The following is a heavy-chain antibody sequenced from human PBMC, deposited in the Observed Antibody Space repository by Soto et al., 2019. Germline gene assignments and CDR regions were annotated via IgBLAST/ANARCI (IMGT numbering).Heavy chain of an antibody. CDR3: ARGYCSSTSCYSNWFDP. CDR1: GGSISSGGYY. V-gene: IGHV4-31*03. D-gene: IGHD2-2*02. Sequence: QVQLQESGPGLVKPSQTLSLTCTVSGGSISSGGYYWRWIRQHPGKGLEWIGYIYYSGSTYYNPSRKSRVTIAVDTSKNQFSLKLSSVTAADTAVYYCARGYCSSTSCYSNWFDPWGQGTLVTVSS. J-gene: IGHJ5*02. CDR2: IYYSGST.